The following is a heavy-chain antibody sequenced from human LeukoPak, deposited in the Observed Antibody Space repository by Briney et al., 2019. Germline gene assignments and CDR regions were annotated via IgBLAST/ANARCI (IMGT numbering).Heavy chain of an antibody. J-gene: IGHJ4*02. Sequence: PSETLSLTCIVSGASVSSYYWSWIRQPPGKGLEWIGYIYYSGSTNYNPPLKSRITISVDTSKNQFSLKLSSVTAADTAVYYCARSRSRGYSGDFDYWGQGTLVTVSS. D-gene: IGHD5-12*01. CDR2: IYYSGST. V-gene: IGHV4-59*02. CDR3: ARSRSRGYSGDFDY. CDR1: GASVSSYY.